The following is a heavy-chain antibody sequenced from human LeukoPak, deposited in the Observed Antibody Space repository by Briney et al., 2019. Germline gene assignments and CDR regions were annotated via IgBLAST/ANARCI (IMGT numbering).Heavy chain of an antibody. D-gene: IGHD2-2*01. CDR1: GFTVSSNY. V-gene: IGHV3-66*01. CDR3: ARVGFGYCSSTSCYVAAENPAGERPFDY. Sequence: PGGSLRLSCAASGFTVSSNYMSWVRQAPGKGLEWVSVIYSGGSTYYADSVKGRFTISRDNAKNSLYLQMNSLRAEDTAVYYCARVGFGYCSSTSCYVAAENPAGERPFDYWGQGTLVTVSS. J-gene: IGHJ4*02. CDR2: IYSGGST.